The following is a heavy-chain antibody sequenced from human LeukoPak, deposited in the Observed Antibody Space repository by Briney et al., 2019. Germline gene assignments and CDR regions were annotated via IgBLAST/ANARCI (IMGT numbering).Heavy chain of an antibody. CDR3: ARGGGYYIY. CDR1: DFTFSSYW. J-gene: IGHJ4*02. CDR2: IKQDGSET. D-gene: IGHD3-22*01. Sequence: GGSLRLSCAASDFTFSSYWMTWVRQAPGKGPEWVANIKQDGSETYYVDSVKGRFTIFRDNAKNSLYLQMNGLRAEDTAVYYCARGGGYYIYWGQGTLVTVSS. V-gene: IGHV3-7*01.